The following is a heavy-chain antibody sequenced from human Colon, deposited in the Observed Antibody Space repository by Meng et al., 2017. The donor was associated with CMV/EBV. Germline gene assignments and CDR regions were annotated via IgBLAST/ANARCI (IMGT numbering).Heavy chain of an antibody. CDR2: ISSSGGTK. CDR1: GLTFSSYA. Sequence: EVQLCGSGGGLVQPGGYLRLSCASSGLTFSSYAMGWVRQAPGKGLEWVSTISSSGGTKYYSDSLKGRFTISRDNSKNTLYLQMNSLRAEDTAIYYCAKRDTIFWDYWGQGTLVTVSS. D-gene: IGHD3-3*01. CDR3: AKRDTIFWDY. V-gene: IGHV3-23*01. J-gene: IGHJ4*02.